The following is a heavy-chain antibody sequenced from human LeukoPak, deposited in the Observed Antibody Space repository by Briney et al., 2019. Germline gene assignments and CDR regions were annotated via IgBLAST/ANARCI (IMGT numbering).Heavy chain of an antibody. CDR2: ISWNSHSI. CDR3: KSGGAAPGSFDY. D-gene: IGHD1-1*01. J-gene: IGHJ4*02. CDR1: GFTFDDYA. V-gene: IGHV3-9*01. Sequence: GGSLRLSCAASGFTFDDYAMHWVRQAPGKGLEWVSGISWNSHSIAYADSVKGRFTISRDNAKNSLYLQLNSLRVEDTAVYYCKSGGAAPGSFDYWGQGTLVTVSP.